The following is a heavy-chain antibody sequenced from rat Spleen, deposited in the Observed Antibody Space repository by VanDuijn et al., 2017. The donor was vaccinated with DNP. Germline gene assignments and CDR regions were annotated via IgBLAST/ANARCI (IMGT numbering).Heavy chain of an antibody. D-gene: IGHD3-2*01. J-gene: IGHJ3*01. Sequence: EVQVVESGGGLVLPGRSLKLSCAASGFTFDHYYMAWVRQAPMKGLEWVATISSSGSRTYYPDSVKGRFTSSRDNAKSTLYLQMDSLRSEDTATYYCARHQWTLYFDYWGQGTLVTVSS. V-gene: IGHV5-25*01. CDR2: ISSSGSRT. CDR1: GFTFDHYY. CDR3: ARHQWTLYFDY.